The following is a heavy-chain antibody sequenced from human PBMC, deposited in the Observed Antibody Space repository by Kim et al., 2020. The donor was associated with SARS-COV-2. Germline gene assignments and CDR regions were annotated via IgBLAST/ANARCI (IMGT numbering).Heavy chain of an antibody. J-gene: IGHJ5*02. Sequence: SETLSLTCTVSGGSISSYYWSWIRQPPGKGLEWIGYIYYSGSTNYNPSLKSRVTISVDTSKNQFSLKLSSVTAADTAVYYCAREEGSSGLTPWGQGTLVTVSS. CDR2: IYYSGST. D-gene: IGHD3-22*01. CDR1: GGSISSYY. CDR3: AREEGSSGLTP. V-gene: IGHV4-59*01.